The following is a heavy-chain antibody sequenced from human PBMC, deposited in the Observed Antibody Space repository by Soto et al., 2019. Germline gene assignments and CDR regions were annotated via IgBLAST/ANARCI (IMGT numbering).Heavy chain of an antibody. D-gene: IGHD2-15*01. Sequence: EVQLVESGGGLVKPGGYLTLSCAGSGFAFRSYNMNWVRQPQGKGLEWVASISSGSSNIYYADSVKGRFTISRDNDKDALYQQRDSIRAEDSAGYYCASGTVVAGTLAYLGQGTLLTVSS. CDR2: ISSGSSNI. V-gene: IGHV3-21*01. CDR3: ASGTVVAGTLAY. CDR1: GFAFRSYN. J-gene: IGHJ4*02.